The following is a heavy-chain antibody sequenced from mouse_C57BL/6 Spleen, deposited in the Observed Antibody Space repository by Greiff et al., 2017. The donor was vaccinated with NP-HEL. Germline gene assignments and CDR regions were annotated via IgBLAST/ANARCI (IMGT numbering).Heavy chain of an antibody. CDR2: IHPNSGST. J-gene: IGHJ3*01. CDR3: ARVGDDGYYWAY. CDR1: GYTFTSYW. Sequence: VQLQQPGAELVKPGASVKLSCKASGYTFTSYWMHWVKQRPGQGLEWIGMIHPNSGSTNYNEKFKSKATLTVDKSSSTAYMQLSSLTSEDSAVYYCARVGDDGYYWAYWGQGTLVTVSA. V-gene: IGHV1-64*01. D-gene: IGHD2-3*01.